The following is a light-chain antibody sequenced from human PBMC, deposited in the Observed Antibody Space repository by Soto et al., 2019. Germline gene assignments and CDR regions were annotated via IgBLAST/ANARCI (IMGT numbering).Light chain of an antibody. CDR1: SSDVGGYNY. V-gene: IGLV2-11*01. CDR2: DVS. J-gene: IGLJ1*01. CDR3: SSFTNTITRYA. Sequence: QSVLTQPRSVSGSPGQSVTISCTGTSSDVGGYNYVSWYQQHPGKAPKLMIYDVSKRPSGVPDRFSGSKSGNTASLTISGLQAEDEADYYCSSFTNTITRYAFGTGTKLTVL.